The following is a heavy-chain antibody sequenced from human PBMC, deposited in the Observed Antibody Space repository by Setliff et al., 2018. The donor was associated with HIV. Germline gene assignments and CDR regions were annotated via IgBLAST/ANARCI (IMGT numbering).Heavy chain of an antibody. Sequence: GASVKVSCKASGYNFTSNGISWVRQAPGQGLEWMGRISASKGNTKYTQDFQGRVTMTTDTSTSTVYMELRSLRSDDPAVYYCARDQGFWSGFTYNYYMDVWGKGTTVTVSS. CDR2: ISASKGNT. V-gene: IGHV1-18*01. CDR3: ARDQGFWSGFTYNYYMDV. CDR1: GYNFTSNG. D-gene: IGHD3-3*01. J-gene: IGHJ6*03.